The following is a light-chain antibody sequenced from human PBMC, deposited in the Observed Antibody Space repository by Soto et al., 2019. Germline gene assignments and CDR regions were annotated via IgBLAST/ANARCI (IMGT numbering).Light chain of an antibody. J-gene: IGKJ3*01. Sequence: EVVLTQSPGTLSLSPGERATLSCRASQSTDSSSLAWYQQTPGQTPRLLTYGASTRATGVSDRFSGSGSGTDFTLSISRLEPEDFGVYYCQKYGGSPLVTFGPGTKVEVK. CDR1: QSTDSSS. V-gene: IGKV3-20*01. CDR2: GAS. CDR3: QKYGGSPLVT.